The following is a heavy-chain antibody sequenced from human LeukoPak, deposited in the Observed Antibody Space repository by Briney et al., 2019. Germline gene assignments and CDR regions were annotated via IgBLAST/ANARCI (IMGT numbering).Heavy chain of an antibody. CDR3: AKNRQGDYNWNYGNFDY. CDR1: GFTFSSYG. D-gene: IGHD1-7*01. CDR2: IRYDGSNK. J-gene: IGHJ4*02. Sequence: PGGSLRLSCAASGFTFSSYGMHWVRQAPGKGLEWVAFIRYDGSNKYYADSVKGRFTISRDNSKNTLYLQMNSLRAEDTAVYYCAKNRQGDYNWNYGNFDYWGQGTLVTVSS. V-gene: IGHV3-30*02.